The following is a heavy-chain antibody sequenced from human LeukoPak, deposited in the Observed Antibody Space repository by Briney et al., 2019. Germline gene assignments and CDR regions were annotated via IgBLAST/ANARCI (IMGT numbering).Heavy chain of an antibody. V-gene: IGHV4-59*01. CDR2: IYYNGNT. Sequence: SETLSLTCSVSDGSINSYYWNWIRRPPGKGLEWIGYIYYNGNTNYSPSLKSRVTMSVDTSKNLFSLKVSSVTAADTAVYYCARDKGDYHTSGSLFVFGGQGTLVTVSS. J-gene: IGHJ4*02. D-gene: IGHD3-22*01. CDR3: ARDKGDYHTSGSLFVF. CDR1: DGSINSYY.